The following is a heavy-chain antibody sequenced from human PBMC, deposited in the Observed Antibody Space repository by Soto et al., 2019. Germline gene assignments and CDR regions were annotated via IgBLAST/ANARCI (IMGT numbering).Heavy chain of an antibody. V-gene: IGHV4-59*08. Sequence: QVQLQESGPGLVKPSETLSLTCTVSGGSISSYYWSWIRQPPGKGLEWIGYIYYSGSTNYNPSLTSRVTISVAPSKNQFSLKLSSVTAADPAVYYCARRYGSCFDYWGQGTLVTVSS. CDR2: IYYSGST. CDR3: ARRYGSCFDY. J-gene: IGHJ4*02. D-gene: IGHD5-18*01. CDR1: GGSISSYY.